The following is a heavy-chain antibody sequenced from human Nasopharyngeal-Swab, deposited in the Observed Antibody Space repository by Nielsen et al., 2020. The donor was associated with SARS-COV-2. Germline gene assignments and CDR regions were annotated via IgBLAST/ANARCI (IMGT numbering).Heavy chain of an antibody. CDR3: ARDPTPPEYCSGGSCYSGDYYYGMDV. J-gene: IGHJ6*02. Sequence: ASVKVSCKASGYTFTSYYMHWVRQAPGQGLEWMGLINPSGGSTSYAQKFQGRVTMTRDTSTSTVYMELSSLRSEDTAVYYCARDPTPPEYCSGGSCYSGDYYYGMDVWGQGTTVTVSS. D-gene: IGHD2-15*01. CDR1: GYTFTSYY. CDR2: INPSGGST. V-gene: IGHV1-46*01.